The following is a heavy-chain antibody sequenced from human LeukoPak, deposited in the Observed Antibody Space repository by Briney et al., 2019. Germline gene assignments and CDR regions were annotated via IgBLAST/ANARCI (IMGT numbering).Heavy chain of an antibody. J-gene: IGHJ4*02. Sequence: GGSLRLSCAAPGFSFSNYWMHWVRQAPGKGLVWVSRINRDGRSTNYADSVKGRFTVSRDNAKNTVFLQMNSLRAEDTAVYYCALPLRDGDFYFDYWGQGALVTVSS. CDR3: ALPLRDGDFYFDY. D-gene: IGHD4-17*01. V-gene: IGHV3-74*01. CDR2: INRDGRST. CDR1: GFSFSNYW.